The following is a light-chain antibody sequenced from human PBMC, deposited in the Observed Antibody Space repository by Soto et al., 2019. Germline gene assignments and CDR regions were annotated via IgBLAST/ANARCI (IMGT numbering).Light chain of an antibody. CDR3: QQYARRPGT. CDR1: QSVSSK. CDR2: GAS. J-gene: IGKJ4*02. Sequence: EIVVTQSPATLSVSQGERATLSCRASQSVSSKLAWYQQKPGQAPRLLMYGASTRATGIPARFSGSGSGTDFTLTISRLESEDFAVYYCQQYARRPGTIAGGTKVDIK. V-gene: IGKV3-15*01.